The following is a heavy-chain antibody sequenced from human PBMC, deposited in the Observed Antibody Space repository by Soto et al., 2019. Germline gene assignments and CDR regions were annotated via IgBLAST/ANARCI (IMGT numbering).Heavy chain of an antibody. D-gene: IGHD3-16*02. CDR2: ISSSSSYI. CDR3: AKDRWGSHPDRLAY. V-gene: IGHV3-21*04. CDR1: GFTFSSYS. Sequence: GGSLRLSCAASGFTFSSYSMNWVRQAPGKGLEWVSSISSSSSYIYYADSVKGRFTISRDNAKNSLYLQMNSLRAEDTAVYYCAKDRWGSHPDRLAYCGPGTLVTVSS. J-gene: IGHJ4*02.